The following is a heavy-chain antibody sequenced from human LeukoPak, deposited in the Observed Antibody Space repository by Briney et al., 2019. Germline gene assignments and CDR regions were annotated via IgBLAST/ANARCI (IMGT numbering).Heavy chain of an antibody. V-gene: IGHV3-23*01. Sequence: GGSLRLXCAASGFTFSSYAMSWVRQAPGKGLEWVSGISGSGGSTYYADSVKGRFTIYRDNSKNTLYLQMNSLRAEDTAVYYCAKGLQGYSSSWFDPWGQGTLVTVSS. D-gene: IGHD4-11*01. J-gene: IGHJ5*02. CDR2: ISGSGGST. CDR3: AKGLQGYSSSWFDP. CDR1: GFTFSSYA.